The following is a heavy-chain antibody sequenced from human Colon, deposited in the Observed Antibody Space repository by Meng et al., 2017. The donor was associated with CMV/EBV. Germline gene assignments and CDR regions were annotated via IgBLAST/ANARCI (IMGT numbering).Heavy chain of an antibody. CDR3: VRDATSTAWLDP. CDR1: GGSIASSYHY. V-gene: IGHV4-39*07. Sequence: SETLSLTCTVSGGSIASSYHYWAWIRQPPGKSPEWIGSIFHSGSAHYNPSLKSRVTISVDKSKNQFSLRVGSLTAADTAVYYCVRDATSTAWLDPWGQGTLVTVSS. CDR2: IFHSGSA. J-gene: IGHJ5*02.